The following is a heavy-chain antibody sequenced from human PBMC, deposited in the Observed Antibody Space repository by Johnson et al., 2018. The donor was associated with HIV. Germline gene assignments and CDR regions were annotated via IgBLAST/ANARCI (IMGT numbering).Heavy chain of an antibody. CDR3: ARGWGGQQPI. Sequence: VQVVESGGGLVQPGGSLRLSCVASGFTFRSYWMNWVRQAPGKGPQWLANIKHDGIEIYYDDPVKGRFTISRDNAKNALYLQMNSLRVEDTAIYYCARGWGGQQPIWGQGTMVTVSS. CDR2: IKHDGIEI. D-gene: IGHD3-16*01. V-gene: IGHV3-7*05. CDR1: GFTFRSYW. J-gene: IGHJ3*02.